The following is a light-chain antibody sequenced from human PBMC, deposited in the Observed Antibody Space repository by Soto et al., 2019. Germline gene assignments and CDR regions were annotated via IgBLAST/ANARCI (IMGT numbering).Light chain of an antibody. CDR3: SSYTSTYSLV. J-gene: IGLJ1*01. V-gene: IGLV2-14*03. Sequence: QSVLTQPASVSGSPGQSITISCTGTIDDVGAYNYVSWYQQRPGSAPQLIMYDVNNRPSGASHRFSGTKSGHTAYLTISGLQSDDEANYHCSSYTSTYSLVFGTGNKVTVL. CDR2: DVN. CDR1: IDDVGAYNY.